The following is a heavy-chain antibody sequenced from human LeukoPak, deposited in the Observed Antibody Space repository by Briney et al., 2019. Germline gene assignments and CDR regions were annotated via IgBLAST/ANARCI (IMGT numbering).Heavy chain of an antibody. CDR1: GYKFTNYG. Sequence: WASVKVSCKASGYKFTNYGISWVRQAPGQGLEWMGWISPYNGNTIYAQKLQGRVTMTTDTSTSTAYMELRSLRSDDTAVYYCARDSSGFYYVHWGQGTLVTVSS. CDR3: ARDSSGFYYVH. D-gene: IGHD3-22*01. J-gene: IGHJ4*02. CDR2: ISPYNGNT. V-gene: IGHV1-18*01.